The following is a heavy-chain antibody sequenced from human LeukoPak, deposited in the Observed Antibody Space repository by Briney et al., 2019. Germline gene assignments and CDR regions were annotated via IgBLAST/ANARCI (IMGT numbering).Heavy chain of an antibody. Sequence: KSGGSLRLSCAASGFTFSSYSMNWVRQAPGKGLEWVSSISSSSSYIYYADSVKGRFTISRDNAKNSLYLQMNSLRAEDTAVYYCARDMSSGSYYGWGFDYWGQGTLVTVSS. CDR3: ARDMSSGSYYGWGFDY. V-gene: IGHV3-21*01. CDR2: ISSSSSYI. D-gene: IGHD1-26*01. CDR1: GFTFSSYS. J-gene: IGHJ4*02.